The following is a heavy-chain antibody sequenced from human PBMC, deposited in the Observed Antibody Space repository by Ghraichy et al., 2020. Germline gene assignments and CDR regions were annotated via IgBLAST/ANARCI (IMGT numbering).Heavy chain of an antibody. Sequence: GSLRLSCAASGFTFSSYSMNWVRQAPGKGLEWVSYISSSSSTIYYADSVKGRFTISRDNAKNSLYLQMNSLRAEDTAVYYCARDLGDYVWGSYRYIYYYYGMDVWGQGTTVTVSS. V-gene: IGHV3-48*01. D-gene: IGHD3-16*02. CDR2: ISSSSSTI. CDR3: ARDLGDYVWGSYRYIYYYYGMDV. J-gene: IGHJ6*02. CDR1: GFTFSSYS.